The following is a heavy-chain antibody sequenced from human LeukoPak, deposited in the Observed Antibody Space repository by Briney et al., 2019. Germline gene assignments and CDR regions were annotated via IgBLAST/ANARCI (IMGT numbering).Heavy chain of an antibody. CDR2: ISGSGGST. D-gene: IGHD2-21*01. J-gene: IGHJ4*02. CDR1: GFTFSSYA. CDR3: AKQVVIAPPWD. Sequence: GGSLRLSCAASGFTFSSYAMSWVRQAPGKGLEWVSAISGSGGSTYYADSVKGRFTISRDNSKNTLYLQMNSLRAEATAVYYFAKQVVIAPPWDWGQGTLVTVSS. V-gene: IGHV3-23*01.